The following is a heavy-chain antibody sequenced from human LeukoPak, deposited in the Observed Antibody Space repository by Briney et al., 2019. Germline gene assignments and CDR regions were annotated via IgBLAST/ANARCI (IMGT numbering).Heavy chain of an antibody. D-gene: IGHD5-24*01. CDR2: INHSGNT. V-gene: IGHV4-34*01. J-gene: IGHJ4*02. CDR3: ARASGDGYNHDFDY. Sequence: SETLSLTCAVYGGSFSGYYWSWIRQPPGKGLEWIGEINHSGNTNYNPSLKSRVTISVDTSKNQFSLKLSSVTAADTAVYYCARASGDGYNHDFDYWGQGTLVTVSS. CDR1: GGSFSGYY.